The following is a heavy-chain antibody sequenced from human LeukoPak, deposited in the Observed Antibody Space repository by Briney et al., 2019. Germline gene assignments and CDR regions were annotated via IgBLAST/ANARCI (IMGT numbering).Heavy chain of an antibody. J-gene: IGHJ1*01. CDR2: ISSSSSHI. V-gene: IGHV3-21*01. D-gene: IGHD2-21*02. CDR3: ARGYCGGDCYGD. CDR1: GGSFSGYY. Sequence: ETLSLTCAVYGGSFSGYYWSWVRQAPGKGLEYVSSISSSSSHIYYADSVKGRFTISRDNTKSSLYLQMNSLRAEDMAVYYCARGYCGGDCYGDWGQGTLVTVSS.